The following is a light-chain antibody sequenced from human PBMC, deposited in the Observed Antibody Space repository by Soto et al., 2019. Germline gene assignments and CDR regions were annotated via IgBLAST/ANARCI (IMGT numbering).Light chain of an antibody. CDR1: SSDVGGYNY. Sequence: QSALTQPASVSGSPGQSITMSCTGTSSDVGGYNYVSWYQQHPGKAPKLMIYDVSNWPSGISNRFSGSKSGNTASLTVSGLQAEDEADYYCSSYAGSSNVFGTGTKLTVL. CDR2: DVS. CDR3: SSYAGSSNV. J-gene: IGLJ1*01. V-gene: IGLV2-14*01.